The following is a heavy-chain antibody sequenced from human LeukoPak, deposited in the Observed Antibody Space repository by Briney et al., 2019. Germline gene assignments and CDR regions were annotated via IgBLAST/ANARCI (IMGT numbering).Heavy chain of an antibody. D-gene: IGHD3-3*01. J-gene: IGHJ5*02. CDR1: GGSISSSSYY. Sequence: SETLSLTCTVSGGSISSSSYYWGWIRQPPGQGLEWIGSIYYSGSTYYNPSLKSRVTISVDTSKNQFSLKLSSVTAADTAVYYCARGIYDFWSGPSVDGWFDPWGQGTLVTVSS. CDR3: ARGIYDFWSGPSVDGWFDP. V-gene: IGHV4-39*01. CDR2: IYYSGST.